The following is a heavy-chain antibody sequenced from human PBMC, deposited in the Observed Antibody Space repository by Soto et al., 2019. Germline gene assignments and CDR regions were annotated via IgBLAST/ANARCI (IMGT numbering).Heavy chain of an antibody. CDR2: IKQDGSEK. D-gene: IGHD3-16*01. CDR3: ARGGENFDI. CDR1: GFTFSTYW. V-gene: IGHV3-7*01. Sequence: PGGSLRFSCAASGFTFSTYWMTWVRQAPGKGLEWVANIKQDGSEKYYVDSVKGRFTISRDNAKNSLYLQMNSLRAEDTAVYYCARGGENFDIWGQGTMVTVSS. J-gene: IGHJ3*02.